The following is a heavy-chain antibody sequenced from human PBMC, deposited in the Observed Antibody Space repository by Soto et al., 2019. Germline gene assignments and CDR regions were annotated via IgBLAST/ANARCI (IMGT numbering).Heavy chain of an antibody. CDR3: ARERARGGGAAAGGWFDP. J-gene: IGHJ5*02. CDR1: GYTFTGYY. Sequence: QVQLVQSGAEVKKPGASVKVSCKASGYTFTGYYMHWVRQAPGQGLEWMGWINPNSGGTNYAQKFQGWVTMTRDTSISTAYMELSRLRSDDTAVYYCARERARGGGAAAGGWFDPWGQGTLVTVSS. CDR2: INPNSGGT. D-gene: IGHD6-13*01. V-gene: IGHV1-2*04.